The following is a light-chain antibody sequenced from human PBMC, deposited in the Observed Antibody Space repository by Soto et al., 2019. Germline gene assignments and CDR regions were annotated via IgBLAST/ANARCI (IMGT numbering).Light chain of an antibody. V-gene: IGKV3-20*01. CDR2: GAS. CDR1: QSVSSSY. J-gene: IGKJ5*01. Sequence: EIVLTQSPGTLSLSPGERATLSCRASQSVSSSYLAWYQQKPGQAPRLLIYGASSRATGIPGRFSGSGSGTDFTLTISRLETEDFAVYYCQQYGSSLITFGQGTRLEIK. CDR3: QQYGSSLIT.